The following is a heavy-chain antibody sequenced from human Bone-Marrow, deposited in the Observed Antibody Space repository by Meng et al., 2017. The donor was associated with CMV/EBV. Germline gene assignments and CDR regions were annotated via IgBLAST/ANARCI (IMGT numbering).Heavy chain of an antibody. Sequence: GESLKISCADSGFTFSTYVMTWVRQAPGKGLQWVSSIGGIGGTTYYADSVKGRFTISRDNSKNTLYLEMNSLRAEDTAVYYCATADIAGAGTGWYYFDYWGQGTLVTVSS. J-gene: IGHJ4*02. CDR3: ATADIAGAGTGWYYFDY. V-gene: IGHV3-23*01. CDR2: IGGIGGTT. D-gene: IGHD6-13*01. CDR1: GFTFSTYV.